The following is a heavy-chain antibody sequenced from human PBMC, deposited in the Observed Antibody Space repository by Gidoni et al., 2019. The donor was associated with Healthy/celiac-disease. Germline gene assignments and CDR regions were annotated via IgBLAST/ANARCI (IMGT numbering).Heavy chain of an antibody. D-gene: IGHD3-22*01. V-gene: IGHV3-64D*06. CDR1: VFPFSSYA. J-gene: IGHJ4*02. CDR2: ISSNGGST. CDR3: VKDTIAKYDSSGLGQFDY. Sequence: EVQLVESGGGFVQPGVSLRLSCSASVFPFSSYAMHWVRQAPGKGLEYVSAISSNGGSTYYADSVKGRFTISRDNSKNTLYLQMSSLRAEDTAVYYCVKDTIAKYDSSGLGQFDYWGQGTLVTVSS.